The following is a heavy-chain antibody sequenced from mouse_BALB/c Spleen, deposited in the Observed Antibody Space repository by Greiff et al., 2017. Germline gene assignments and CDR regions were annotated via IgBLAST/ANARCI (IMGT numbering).Heavy chain of an antibody. CDR3: ARDGDKEYLDV. D-gene: IGHD1-3*01. CDR2: ISDGGSYT. J-gene: IGHJ1*01. Sequence: EVQLLESGAGLVKPGGSLKLSCAASGFTFTDYYMHWVRQTPGKRLEWVATISDGGSYTYYHDSVKGRFTIAKDKAKNNLYLQMSSLKAEDTAMYYCARDGDKEYLDVWGEGTTVTGSS. V-gene: IGHV5-4*02. CDR1: GFTFTDYY.